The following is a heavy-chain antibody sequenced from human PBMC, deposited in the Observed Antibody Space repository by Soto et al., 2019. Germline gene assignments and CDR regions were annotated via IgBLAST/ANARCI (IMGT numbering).Heavy chain of an antibody. CDR3: ARVGVPAATAYFDY. Sequence: ASVKVSCKASGYTFTSYAMHWVRQAPGQRLEWMGWINAGNGNTKYSQKFQGRVTITRDTSASTAYMELSSLRSEDTAVYYCARVGVPAATAYFDYWGQGTLVTVYS. CDR2: INAGNGNT. V-gene: IGHV1-3*01. D-gene: IGHD2-2*01. CDR1: GYTFTSYA. J-gene: IGHJ4*02.